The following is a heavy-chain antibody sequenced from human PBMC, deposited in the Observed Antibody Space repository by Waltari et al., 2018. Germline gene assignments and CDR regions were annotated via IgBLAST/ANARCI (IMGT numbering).Heavy chain of an antibody. Sequence: QLQLQESGPGLVKPSETLSPTCTVSGGSISNDSYYCAWVRQPPGTGLEWLGSIYHTGSTYYNPSLKSRVTVSHDTPKNQFSLKLSSVTAADTALYYCARATRIMITFGGVIAFDPWGQGTLVTVSS. CDR3: ARATRIMITFGGVIAFDP. CDR2: IYHTGST. D-gene: IGHD3-16*02. CDR1: GGSISNDSYY. V-gene: IGHV4-39*01. J-gene: IGHJ5*02.